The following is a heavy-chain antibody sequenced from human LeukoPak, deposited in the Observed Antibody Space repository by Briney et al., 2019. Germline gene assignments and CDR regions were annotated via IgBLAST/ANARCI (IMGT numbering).Heavy chain of an antibody. D-gene: IGHD5-18*01. CDR1: GGSISSYY. V-gene: IGHV4-59*08. CDR3: ARVRGYSYGSYYYYYYGMDV. Sequence: SETLSLTCTVSGGSISSYYWSWIRQPPGKGLEWIGYIYYSGSTNYNPSLKSRVTISVDTSKNQFSLKLSSVTAAATAVYYCARVRGYSYGSYYYYYYGMDVWGQGTTVTVSS. J-gene: IGHJ6*02. CDR2: IYYSGST.